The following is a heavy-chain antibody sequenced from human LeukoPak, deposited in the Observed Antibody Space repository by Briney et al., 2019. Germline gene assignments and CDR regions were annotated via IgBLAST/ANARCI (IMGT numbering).Heavy chain of an antibody. Sequence: GGSLRLSCAASGFTFSGYWMHWVRQAPGKGLVWVSRINSDGYSITYADSVKGRFTISRDNAKNTLYLQMNSLIAEDTAVYFCTRAGYSSGFDSWGQGTLVTVVS. CDR2: INSDGYSI. D-gene: IGHD6-19*01. V-gene: IGHV3-74*03. CDR3: TRAGYSSGFDS. J-gene: IGHJ5*01. CDR1: GFTFSGYW.